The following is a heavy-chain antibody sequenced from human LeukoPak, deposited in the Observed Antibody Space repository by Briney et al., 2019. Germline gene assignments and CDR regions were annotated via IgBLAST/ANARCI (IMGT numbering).Heavy chain of an antibody. J-gene: IGHJ4*02. CDR1: GYTLTELS. D-gene: IGHD4-17*01. Sequence: GASVKVSCKVSGYTLTELSMHWVRQAPGKGLEWMGGFDPEDGETIYAQKFQGRVTMTEDTSTDTAYMELSSLRSEDTAVYYCATVIASTVTTPLGFDYWGQGTLVTVSS. CDR2: FDPEDGET. CDR3: ATVIASTVTTPLGFDY. V-gene: IGHV1-24*01.